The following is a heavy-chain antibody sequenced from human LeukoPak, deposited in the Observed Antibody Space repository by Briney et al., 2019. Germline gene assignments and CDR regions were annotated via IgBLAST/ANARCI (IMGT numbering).Heavy chain of an antibody. Sequence: GGSLRLSCAASGFTVSSNYMSWVRQAPGKGLEWVSIIYSGGDTYYADSVKGRFTISRDNSKNTLYLQMNSLRAEDTAVYYCAKGGRRDGYNENDSWGQGTLVTVSS. D-gene: IGHD5-24*01. CDR3: AKGGRRDGYNENDS. V-gene: IGHV3-53*01. CDR1: GFTVSSNY. CDR2: IYSGGDT. J-gene: IGHJ4*02.